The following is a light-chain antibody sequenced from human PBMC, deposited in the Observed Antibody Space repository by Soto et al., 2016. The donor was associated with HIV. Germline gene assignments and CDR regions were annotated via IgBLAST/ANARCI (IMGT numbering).Light chain of an antibody. CDR1: NIGSQS. J-gene: IGLJ1*01. CDR2: EDR. Sequence: YELTQPPSVSVAPGKTARISCGGNNIGSQSVHWYQQKSGQAPVLVVYEDRDRPSGIPERFSGSKSGNTATLTISRVEAGDEADYYCQVWDSNSDHPFVFGTGTKVTVL. CDR3: QVWDSNSDHPFV. V-gene: IGLV3-21*03.